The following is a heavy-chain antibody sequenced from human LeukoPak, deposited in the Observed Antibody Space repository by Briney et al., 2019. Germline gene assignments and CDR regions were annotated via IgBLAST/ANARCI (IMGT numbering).Heavy chain of an antibody. J-gene: IGHJ5*02. D-gene: IGHD3-22*01. CDR2: INPSGGST. CDR1: GYTFTNYY. CDR3: ARENLPRYYYDSSGSYDWFDP. Sequence: ASVKVSCKASGYTFTNYYMRWVRQAPGQGLEWMGIINPSGGSTSYAQKFQGRVTVTRDTSTSTVSMELSSLRSEDTAVYYCARENLPRYYYDSSGSYDWFDPWGQGTLVTVSS. V-gene: IGHV1-46*01.